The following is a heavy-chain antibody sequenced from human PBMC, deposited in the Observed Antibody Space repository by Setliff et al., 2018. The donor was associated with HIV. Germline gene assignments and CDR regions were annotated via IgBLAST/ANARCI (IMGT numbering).Heavy chain of an antibody. J-gene: IGHJ6*03. CDR1: GYNFTSKG. CDR2: ISASKGNT. D-gene: IGHD3-3*01. Sequence: ASVKVSCKASGYNFTSKGISWVRQAPGQGLEWMGRISASKGNTKYTQDFQGRVTMTTDTSTSTVYMELRSLRSDDTAVYYCARDQGFWSGFTYNYYMDVWGKGTTVTVSS. CDR3: ARDQGFWSGFTYNYYMDV. V-gene: IGHV1-18*01.